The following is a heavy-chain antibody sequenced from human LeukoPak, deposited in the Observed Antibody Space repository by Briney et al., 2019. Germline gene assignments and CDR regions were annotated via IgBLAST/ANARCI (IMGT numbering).Heavy chain of an antibody. CDR3: ARGAEAGPFYFAS. CDR2: ISYDGSNK. J-gene: IGHJ4*02. Sequence: GGSLRLSCAASGFTFSSYGMHWVRQAPGKGLEWVAVISYDGSNKYYADSVKGRFTISRDNSENTLYLQMNSLRGEDTAVYYCARGAEAGPFYFASWGQGTLVTVSS. V-gene: IGHV3-30*03. CDR1: GFTFSSYG. D-gene: IGHD6-19*01.